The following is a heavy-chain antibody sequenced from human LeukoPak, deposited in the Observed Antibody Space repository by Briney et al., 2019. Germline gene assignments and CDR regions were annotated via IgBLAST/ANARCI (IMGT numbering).Heavy chain of an antibody. D-gene: IGHD3-10*01. J-gene: IGHJ4*02. Sequence: SETLSLTCTVSGGSISSGDYYWSWIRQPPGKGLEWIGYIYYSGSTYYNPSLKSRVTISVDTSKNQFSLKLSSVTAADTAVYYCARVESYEYYFDYWGQGTLVTVSS. CDR1: GGSISSGDYY. CDR3: ARVESYEYYFDY. V-gene: IGHV4-30-4*01. CDR2: IYYSGST.